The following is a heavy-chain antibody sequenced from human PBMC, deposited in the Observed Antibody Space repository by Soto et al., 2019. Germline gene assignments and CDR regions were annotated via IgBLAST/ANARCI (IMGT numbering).Heavy chain of an antibody. CDR2: IYYSGST. D-gene: IGHD5-18*01. J-gene: IGHJ5*02. V-gene: IGHV4-39*01. CDR3: AGDHKAMAHNWFDP. Sequence: XATLSLTCTVSGGSISSSSYYWGWIRQPPGKGLEWIGSIYYSGSTYYNPSLKSRVTISVDTSKNQFSLKLSSVTAADTAVYYCAGDHKAMAHNWFDPWGQGTLVTVSS. CDR1: GGSISSSSYY.